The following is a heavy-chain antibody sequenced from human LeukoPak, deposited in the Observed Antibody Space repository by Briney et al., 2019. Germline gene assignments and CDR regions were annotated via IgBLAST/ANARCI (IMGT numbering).Heavy chain of an antibody. J-gene: IGHJ6*03. CDR2: YHIGNT. CDR1: GVPIRGDTYS. D-gene: IGHD3-16*01. CDR3: ARLWDSPGLYFYYYMDL. V-gene: IGHV4-39*01. Sequence: ASETLSLTCTVSGVPIRGDTYSWGWIRQPPGKGLEWIGNYHIGNTYYNPSLKSRVTISEDTSRNQFSLRANSLPAAATAVYYCARLWDSPGLYFYYYMDLWGEGTTVTVSS.